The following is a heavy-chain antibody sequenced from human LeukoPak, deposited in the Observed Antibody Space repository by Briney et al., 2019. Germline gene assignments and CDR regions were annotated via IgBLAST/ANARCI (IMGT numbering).Heavy chain of an antibody. D-gene: IGHD3-3*01. CDR1: GGSISSSNW. Sequence: SGTLSLTCAVSGGSISSSNWWSWVRQPPGQGLEWIGEIYHSGSTNYNPSLKSRVTISVDKSKNQFSLKLSSVTAADTAVYYCARDGLRFLEWSPYYYYGMDVWGQGTTVTVSS. J-gene: IGHJ6*02. V-gene: IGHV4-4*02. CDR2: IYHSGST. CDR3: ARDGLRFLEWSPYYYYGMDV.